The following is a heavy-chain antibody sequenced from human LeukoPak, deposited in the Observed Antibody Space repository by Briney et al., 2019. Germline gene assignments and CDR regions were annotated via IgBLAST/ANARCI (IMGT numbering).Heavy chain of an antibody. CDR2: IRYDGSNK. CDR1: GFTLSSYG. D-gene: IGHD2-2*02. V-gene: IGHV3-30*02. Sequence: QPGGSLRLSCAASGFTLSSYGMHWVRQAPGKGLEWVAFIRYDGSNKYYADSVKGRFTISRDNSKNTLYLQMNSLRAEDTAVYYCAKDSERSSTSCYTGFSGWFDPWGQGTLVTVSS. CDR3: AKDSERSSTSCYTGFSGWFDP. J-gene: IGHJ5*02.